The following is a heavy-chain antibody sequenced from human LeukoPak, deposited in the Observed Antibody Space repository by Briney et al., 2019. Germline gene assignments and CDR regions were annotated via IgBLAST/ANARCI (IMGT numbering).Heavy chain of an antibody. V-gene: IGHV3-74*01. J-gene: IGHJ4*02. CDR3: AKTERWLQLYGDY. Sequence: GGSLRLSCAASGFTFSSYWMHWVRQAPGKGLVWVSRINSDGSSTSYADSVKGRFTISRDNAKNTLYLQMNSLRAEDTAVYYCAKTERWLQLYGDYWGQGTLVTVSS. CDR2: INSDGSST. D-gene: IGHD5-24*01. CDR1: GFTFSSYW.